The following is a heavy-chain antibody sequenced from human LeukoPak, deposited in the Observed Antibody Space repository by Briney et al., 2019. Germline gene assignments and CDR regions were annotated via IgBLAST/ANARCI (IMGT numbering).Heavy chain of an antibody. V-gene: IGHV3-23*01. J-gene: IGHJ3*01. CDR3: GKDPNGDYIGAFDF. D-gene: IGHD4-17*01. CDR2: ITGSGGYA. Sequence: SGGSLRLSCAASGFTFNNYAMTWVRQAPEKGLEWVSSITGSGGYANYADSVKGRFTISRDNSKNTLYLQMNSLRVDDTAVYYCGKDPNGDYIGAFDFWGQGTMVTASS. CDR1: GFTFNNYA.